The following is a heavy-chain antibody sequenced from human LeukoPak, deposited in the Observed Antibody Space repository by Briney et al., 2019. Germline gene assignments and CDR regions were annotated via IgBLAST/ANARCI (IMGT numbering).Heavy chain of an antibody. CDR3: GKSHYYDISGYCYL. D-gene: IGHD3-22*01. V-gene: IGHV3-23*01. CDR2: INGRGDDT. J-gene: IGHJ5*02. CDR1: GFTFSNYS. Sequence: GGSLRLSCAASGFTFSNYSMSWVRQAPGKGLEWVAGINGRGDDTYYDDAVQERVTLSNDNSKNTMYLQLNIFRPESTAVYYCGKSHYYDISGYCYLWGQGTLVTVSS.